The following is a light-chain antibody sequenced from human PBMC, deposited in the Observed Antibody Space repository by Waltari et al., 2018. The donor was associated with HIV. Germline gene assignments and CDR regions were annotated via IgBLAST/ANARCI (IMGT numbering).Light chain of an antibody. CDR2: NDD. J-gene: IGLJ1*01. Sequence: QSVLTQPPSVSGAPGQRVTLSCSGSGSKLRRNFVNWYQQLPVTAPRVLIYNDDQRPSGVPARFSGSKSGTTASLAISGLQSEDEAEYYCAAWDDTLNVYVFGSGTKVTVL. CDR1: GSKLRRNF. CDR3: AAWDDTLNVYV. V-gene: IGLV1-44*01.